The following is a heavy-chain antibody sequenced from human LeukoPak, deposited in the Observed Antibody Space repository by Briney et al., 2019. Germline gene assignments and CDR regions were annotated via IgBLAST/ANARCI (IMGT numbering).Heavy chain of an antibody. V-gene: IGHV6-1*01. Sequence: PSQTLSLTCVVSGDSVSSKNGAWNWIRQSPSRGLEWLGRTYYRSKWYNYYAESMEARMTLSQHTSKNQYSLHLNSVTPDDTAVYYYARDFGTTGWHTFDYWGQGTLVTVSS. CDR1: GDSVSSKNGA. J-gene: IGHJ4*02. CDR3: ARDFGTTGWHTFDY. D-gene: IGHD6-19*01. CDR2: TYYRSKWYN.